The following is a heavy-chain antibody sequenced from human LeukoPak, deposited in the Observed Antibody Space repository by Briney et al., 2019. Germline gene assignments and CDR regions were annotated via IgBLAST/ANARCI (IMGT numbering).Heavy chain of an antibody. CDR1: EFIFSDYW. J-gene: IGHJ5*01. CDR2: IKQGGREE. Sequence: GGSLRLSCVASEFIFSDYWMSWVRQAPGRGVEWVANIKQGGREEKYVGSVKGRFALSGDDAKSTPYLQMDSLRGDDTAVYYCARDNGGWFDSWGRGTLVTVSS. V-gene: IGHV3-7*03. D-gene: IGHD3-10*01. CDR3: ARDNGGWFDS.